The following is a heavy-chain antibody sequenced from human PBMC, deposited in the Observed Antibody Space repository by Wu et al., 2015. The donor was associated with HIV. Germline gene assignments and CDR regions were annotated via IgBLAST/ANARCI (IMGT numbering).Heavy chain of an antibody. J-gene: IGHJ6*03. V-gene: IGHV1-18*01. CDR2: ISAYNGNT. Sequence: QVHLVQSGAEVKKPGASVKVSCTASGDIFTNFGISWVRQAPGQGLEWMGWISAYNGNTNYAQKLQGRVTMTTDTTTRTAYMELRSLRSDDTAIYYCARNRDLQYFYFYYMDSGAKGPRSPSP. D-gene: IGHD4-11*01. CDR3: ARNRDLQYFYFYYMDS. CDR1: GDIFTNFG.